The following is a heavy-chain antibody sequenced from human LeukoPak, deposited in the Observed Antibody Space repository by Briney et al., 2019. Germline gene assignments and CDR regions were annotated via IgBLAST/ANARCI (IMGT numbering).Heavy chain of an antibody. J-gene: IGHJ4*02. Sequence: ASVKVSCKASGYTFTGYYMHWVRQATGQGLEWMGWMNPNSGNTGYAQKFQGRVTITRNTSISTAYMELSSPRSEDTAVYYCARDLKVFGVVKWRGSYGYWGQGTLVTVSS. D-gene: IGHD3-3*01. CDR3: ARDLKVFGVVKWRGSYGY. CDR2: MNPNSGNT. CDR1: GYTFTGYY. V-gene: IGHV1-8*03.